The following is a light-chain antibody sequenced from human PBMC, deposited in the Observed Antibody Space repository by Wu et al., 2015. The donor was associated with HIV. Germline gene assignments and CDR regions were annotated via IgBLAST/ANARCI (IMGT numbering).Light chain of an antibody. CDR2: GAS. J-gene: IGKJ4*01. CDR1: QSVSSGS. Sequence: EIVLTQSPGTLSLSPGERATLSCRASQSVSSGSLAWYQQKPGQAPRLLIYGASSRATGIPDRFSGSESGTDFTLTISRLEPEDFAVYYCQQYVSSPLTFGGGPRWRSN. V-gene: IGKV3-20*01. CDR3: QQYVSSPLT.